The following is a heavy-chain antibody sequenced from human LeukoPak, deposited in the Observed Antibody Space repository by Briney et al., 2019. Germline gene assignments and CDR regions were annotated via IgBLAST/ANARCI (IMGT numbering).Heavy chain of an antibody. CDR3: ARGKKWSIAVAGRHYYYYGMDV. Sequence: ASVKVSCKASGYTFTSYDINWVRQATGQGLEWMGWMNPNSGNTGYAQKFQGRVTMTRNTSISTAYMELSSLRSEDTAVYYCARGKKWSIAVAGRHYYYYGMDVWGQGTTVTVSS. J-gene: IGHJ6*02. V-gene: IGHV1-8*01. D-gene: IGHD6-19*01. CDR2: MNPNSGNT. CDR1: GYTFTSYD.